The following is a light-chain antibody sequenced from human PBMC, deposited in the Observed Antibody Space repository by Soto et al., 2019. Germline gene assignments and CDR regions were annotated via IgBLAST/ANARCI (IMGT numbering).Light chain of an antibody. Sequence: QSVLTQPPSVSAAPGQKVTISCSGSRSNIGNNYVSWYQQLPGTAPKLLIYDNNKRPSGIPDRFSGSKSGTSATLGITGLQTGDEADYYCGTWDSSLSYVVFGGGTKVTVL. CDR2: DNN. CDR3: GTWDSSLSYVV. J-gene: IGLJ2*01. CDR1: RSNIGNNY. V-gene: IGLV1-51*01.